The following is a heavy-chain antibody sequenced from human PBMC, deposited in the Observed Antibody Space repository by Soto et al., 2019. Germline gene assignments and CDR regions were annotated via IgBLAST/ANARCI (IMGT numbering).Heavy chain of an antibody. CDR2: ISYDGSNK. CDR1: GFTFSSYG. V-gene: IGHV3-30*18. J-gene: IGHJ6*02. Sequence: VGPLRLSCAASGFTFSSYGMHWVRQAPGEGLEWVAVISYDGSNKYYADSVKGRFTISRDNSKNTLYLQMNSLRAEDTAVYYCAKDRGRFLEWLSIPGGMDVWGQGTTVTVSS. D-gene: IGHD3-3*01. CDR3: AKDRGRFLEWLSIPGGMDV.